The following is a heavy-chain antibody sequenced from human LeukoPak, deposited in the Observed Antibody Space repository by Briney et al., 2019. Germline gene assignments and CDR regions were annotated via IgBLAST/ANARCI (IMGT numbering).Heavy chain of an antibody. Sequence: PSGTLSLTCAVSGGSISSSNWWSWVRQPPGKGLEWIGEIYHSGSTNYNPSLKSRVTISVDTSKNQFSLKLSSVTAADTAVYYCCDYDFWSGSSDYWGQGTLVTVSS. J-gene: IGHJ4*02. D-gene: IGHD3-3*01. CDR3: CDYDFWSGSSDY. CDR1: GGSISSSNW. CDR2: IYHSGST. V-gene: IGHV4-4*02.